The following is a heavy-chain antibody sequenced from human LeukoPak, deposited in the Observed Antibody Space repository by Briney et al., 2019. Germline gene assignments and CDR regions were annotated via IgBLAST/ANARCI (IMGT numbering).Heavy chain of an antibody. V-gene: IGHV4-30-2*01. J-gene: IGHJ3*02. CDR3: ARASRYYYDSNDAFDI. CDR1: GGSISSGGYS. CDR2: IYHSGST. Sequence: PSQTLSLTCAVSGGSISSGGYSWSWIRQPPGKGLEWIGYIYHSGSTYYNPSLKSRVTISVDRSKNQFSLKLSSVTAADTAVYYCARASRYYYDSNDAFDIWGQGTMVTVSS. D-gene: IGHD3-22*01.